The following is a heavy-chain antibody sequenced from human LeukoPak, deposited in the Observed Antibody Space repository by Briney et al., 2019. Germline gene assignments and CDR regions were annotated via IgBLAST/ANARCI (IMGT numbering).Heavy chain of an antibody. CDR1: GFTVSSNY. CDR2: IYRGGST. J-gene: IGHJ4*02. Sequence: GGSLGLSCAASGFTVSSNYMSWVRQAPGKGLEWVSIIYRGGSTYYADSVEGRSTISRDNSKNTLYLQMNSLRAEDTAVYYCARANWGHPMYYFDYWGQGTLVTVSS. CDR3: ARANWGHPMYYFDY. V-gene: IGHV3-66*01. D-gene: IGHD7-27*01.